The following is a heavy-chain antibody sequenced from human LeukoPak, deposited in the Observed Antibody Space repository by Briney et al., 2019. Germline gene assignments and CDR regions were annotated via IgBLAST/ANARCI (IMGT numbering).Heavy chain of an antibody. D-gene: IGHD1-26*01. CDR3: ARDVVGATRNYYYYGMDV. J-gene: IGHJ6*02. CDR1: GYTFTSYA. Sequence: ASVKVSCKASGYTFTSYAMHWVRQAPGQSLEWMGWINAGNGNTKYSQKFQGRVTITRDTSASTAYMELSSLRSEDTAVYYCARDVVGATRNYYYYGMDVWGQGTTVTVSS. CDR2: INAGNGNT. V-gene: IGHV1-3*01.